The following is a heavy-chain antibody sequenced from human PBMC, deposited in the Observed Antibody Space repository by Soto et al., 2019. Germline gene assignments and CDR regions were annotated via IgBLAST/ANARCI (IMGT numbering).Heavy chain of an antibody. J-gene: IGHJ5*02. CDR3: ATTYYDILTGFNWFDP. CDR1: GGSISSSSYY. Sequence: SETLSLTCTVSGGSISSSSYYWGWIRQPPGKGLEWIGSIYYSGSTYYNPSLKSRVTISVDTSKNQFSLKLSSVTAADTAVYYCATTYYDILTGFNWFDPWGQGTLVTVSS. V-gene: IGHV4-39*01. D-gene: IGHD3-9*01. CDR2: IYYSGST.